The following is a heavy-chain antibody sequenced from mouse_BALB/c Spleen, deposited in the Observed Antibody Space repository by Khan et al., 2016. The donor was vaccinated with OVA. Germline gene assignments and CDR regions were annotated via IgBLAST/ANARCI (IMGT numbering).Heavy chain of an antibody. Sequence: EVQLQQSGPGLVNPSQSLSLTCTVTGYSITSDYARNLIRQLPGNQLEWMGYINYSGSTNYNPTLKSRIPITPDTSTNQSSLQLNSVTTEDTATYYCARDGSRYNYAMDYWGQGTSVTVSS. J-gene: IGHJ4*01. CDR1: GYSITSDYA. CDR3: ARDGSRYNYAMDY. V-gene: IGHV3-2*02. D-gene: IGHD2-3*01. CDR2: INYSGST.